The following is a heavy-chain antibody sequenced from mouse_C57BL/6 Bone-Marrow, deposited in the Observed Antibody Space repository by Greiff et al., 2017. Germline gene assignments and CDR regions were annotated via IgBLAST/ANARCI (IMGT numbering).Heavy chain of an antibody. CDR3: KGYAMDY. CDR1: GFNIKDDY. J-gene: IGHJ4*01. CDR2: LDPENGDT. V-gene: IGHV14-4*01. Sequence: VQLQQSGAELVRPGASVKLSCTASGFNIKDDYMHWVKQRPEQGLEWIGWLDPENGDTEYASKFQGKATITADTSSNTAYLQLSSLTSGDTAVYYCKGYAMDYWGQGTSVTVSA.